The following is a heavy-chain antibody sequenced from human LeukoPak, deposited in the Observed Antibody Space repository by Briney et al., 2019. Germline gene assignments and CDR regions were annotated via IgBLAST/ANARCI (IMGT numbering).Heavy chain of an antibody. CDR3: VRQYQLQPHDAFDI. CDR1: GGSFSGYY. CDR2: INHSGST. D-gene: IGHD2-2*01. V-gene: IGHV4-34*01. Sequence: SETLSLTCAVYGGSFSGYYWSWIRQPPGKGLEWIGEINHSGSTNYNPSLKSRVTISVDTSKNQFSLKLSSVTAADTAVYYCVRQYQLQPHDAFDIWGQGTMVTVS. J-gene: IGHJ3*02.